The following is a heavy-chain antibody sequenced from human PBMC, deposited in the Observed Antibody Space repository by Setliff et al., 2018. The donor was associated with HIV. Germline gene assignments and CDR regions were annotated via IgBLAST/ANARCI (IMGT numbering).Heavy chain of an antibody. Sequence: PSETLSLTCTVSGGSISSYYWSWIRQPPGKGLEWIGYIYYSGSTYYNPSVKSRVTISVDTSKNQFSLKVSSVTAADTAVYYCARSPTSNYLYYFDFWGQGTLVTVSS. CDR1: GGSISSYY. D-gene: IGHD4-4*01. CDR3: ARSPTSNYLYYFDF. J-gene: IGHJ4*02. V-gene: IGHV4-59*12. CDR2: IYYSGST.